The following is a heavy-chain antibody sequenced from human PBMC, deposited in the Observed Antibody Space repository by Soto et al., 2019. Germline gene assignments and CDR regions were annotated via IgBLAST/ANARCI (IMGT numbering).Heavy chain of an antibody. J-gene: IGHJ4*02. CDR2: IYYSGST. CDR3: ARAQLVGYYFDY. V-gene: IGHV4-30-4*01. CDR1: GGSISSGDYY. D-gene: IGHD2-2*01. Sequence: SETLSLTCTVSGGSISSGDYYWSWIRQPPGKGLEWIGYIYYSGSTFYNPSLKSRVTISVDTSKNQFSLKLSSVTAADTAVYYCARAQLVGYYFDYWGQGTLVTVSS.